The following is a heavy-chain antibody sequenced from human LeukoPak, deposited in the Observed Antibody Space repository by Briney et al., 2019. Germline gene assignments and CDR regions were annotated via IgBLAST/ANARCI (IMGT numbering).Heavy chain of an antibody. V-gene: IGHV4-39*07. CDR2: IYYSGST. Sequence: SETLSLTCTVSGGSISSSSYYWGWIRQPPGKGLEWIGSIYYSGSTYYNPSLKSRVTISVDTSKNQFSLKLSSVTAADTAVYYCARERNYYGSGSFDGNAFDIWGQGTMVTVSS. CDR1: GGSISSSSYY. D-gene: IGHD3-10*01. CDR3: ARERNYYGSGSFDGNAFDI. J-gene: IGHJ3*02.